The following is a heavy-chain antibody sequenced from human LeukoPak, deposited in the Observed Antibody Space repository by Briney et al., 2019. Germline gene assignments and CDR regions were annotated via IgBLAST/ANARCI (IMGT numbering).Heavy chain of an antibody. CDR3: ARDSYGSGSYYSN. Sequence: GGSLRLSCAASGFTFSSYAMNWVRQAPGKGLEWVSSISSSSSYIYYADSVKGRFTISRDNAKNSLYLQMNSLRAEDTAVYYCARDSYGSGSYYSNWGQGTLVTVSS. V-gene: IGHV3-21*04. CDR2: ISSSSSYI. CDR1: GFTFSSYA. D-gene: IGHD3-10*01. J-gene: IGHJ4*02.